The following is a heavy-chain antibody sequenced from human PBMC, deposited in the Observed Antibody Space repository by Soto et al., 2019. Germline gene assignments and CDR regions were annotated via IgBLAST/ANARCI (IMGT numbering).Heavy chain of an antibody. D-gene: IGHD5-18*01. CDR2: INPSGGST. V-gene: IGHV1-46*01. CDR1: VYSYTSYY. Sequence: ASXKVSCKASVYSYTSYYMHWVRQAPGQGLEWMGIINPSGGSTSYAQKFQGRVTMTRDTSTSTVYMELSSLRSEDTAVYYCARDSHTAMAFELFDPWGQGTLVTVSS. J-gene: IGHJ5*02. CDR3: ARDSHTAMAFELFDP.